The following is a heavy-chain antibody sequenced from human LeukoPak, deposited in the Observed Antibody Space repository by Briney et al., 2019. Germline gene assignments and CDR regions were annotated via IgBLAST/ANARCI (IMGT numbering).Heavy chain of an antibody. J-gene: IGHJ5*02. CDR2: ISSSGSTI. CDR3: ARETIDGGQQLAWNWFDP. CDR1: GFTFSSCE. D-gene: IGHD6-13*01. Sequence: HGGSLRLSCAASGFTFSSCEMNWVRQAPGKGLEWVSYISSSGSTIYYADSVKGRFTISRDNAKNTLYLQMNSLRAEDTAVYYCARETIDGGQQLAWNWFDPWGQGTLVTVSS. V-gene: IGHV3-48*03.